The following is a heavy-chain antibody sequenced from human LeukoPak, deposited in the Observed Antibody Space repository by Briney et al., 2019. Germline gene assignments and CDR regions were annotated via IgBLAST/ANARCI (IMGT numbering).Heavy chain of an antibody. V-gene: IGHV1-18*01. CDR3: ARKSNYYDSSGYYEDYYYYMDV. Sequence: GASVKVSCKASGYIFTSYGISWVRQAPGQGLEWMGWISAYNGNTNYAQKLQGRVTMTTDTSTSTAYMELRSLRSDDTAVYYCARKSNYYDSSGYYEDYYYYMDVWGKGTTVTVSS. CDR1: GYIFTSYG. J-gene: IGHJ6*03. D-gene: IGHD3-22*01. CDR2: ISAYNGNT.